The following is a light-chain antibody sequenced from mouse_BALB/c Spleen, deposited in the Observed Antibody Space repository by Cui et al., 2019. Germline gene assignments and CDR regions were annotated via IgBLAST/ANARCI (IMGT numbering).Light chain of an antibody. Sequence: DILLTQSPAILSVSPGERVSFSCRASQSIGTSIHWYQQRTNGSPRLLIKYASESISGIPSRFSGSGSGTDFTLSINSVGSEDIADYYCQQSNSWPFTFGSGTKLEIK. J-gene: IGKJ4*01. CDR2: YAS. CDR3: QQSNSWPFT. CDR1: QSIGTS. V-gene: IGKV5-48*01.